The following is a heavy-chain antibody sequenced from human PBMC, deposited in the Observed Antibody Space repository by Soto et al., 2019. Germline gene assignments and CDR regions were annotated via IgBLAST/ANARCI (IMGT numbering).Heavy chain of an antibody. J-gene: IGHJ3*02. V-gene: IGHV3-7*01. CDR2: IKQDGSEK. Sequence: GGSLRLSCAASGFTFSSYWMSWVRQAPGKGLEWVANIKQDGSEKYYVDSVKGRFTISRDNAKNSLYLQMNSLRAEDTAVYYCERERGYSCYGGEADAFDIWGQGTMVTVSS. D-gene: IGHD5-12*01. CDR1: GFTFSSYW. CDR3: ERERGYSCYGGEADAFDI.